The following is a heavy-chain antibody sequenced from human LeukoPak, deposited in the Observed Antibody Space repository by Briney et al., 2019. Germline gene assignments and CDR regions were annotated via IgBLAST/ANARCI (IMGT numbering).Heavy chain of an antibody. J-gene: IGHJ4*02. D-gene: IGHD3-10*02. CDR1: GGSISSGSYY. CDR3: AREQLFSDY. V-gene: IGHV4-61*02. Sequence: RSSETLSLTCTVSGGSISSGSYYWSWIRQPAGKGLEWIGRIYTSGSTNYNPSLKSRVTISVDTSKNQFSLKLSSVTAADTAVYYCAREQLFSDYWGQGTLVTVSS. CDR2: IYTSGST.